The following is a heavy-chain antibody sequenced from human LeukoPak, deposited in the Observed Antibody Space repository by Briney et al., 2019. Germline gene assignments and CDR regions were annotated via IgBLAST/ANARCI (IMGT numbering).Heavy chain of an antibody. CDR2: ITGSGGNR. CDR3: AKDPNGDYIGAFDFQR. V-gene: IGHV3-23*01. Sequence: PGGSLRLSCAGSGFTFSNYAMTWVRQAPGKGLEWVSAITGSGGNRFYAGSVKGRFTISRDNSRNTLYLQMNSLRGDDTAVYYCAKDPNGDYIGAFDFQRWGQGTQVTVSS. CDR1: GFTFSNYA. J-gene: IGHJ1*01. D-gene: IGHD4-17*01.